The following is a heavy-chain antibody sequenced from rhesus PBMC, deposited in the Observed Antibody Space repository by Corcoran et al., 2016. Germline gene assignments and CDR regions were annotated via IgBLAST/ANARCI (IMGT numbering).Heavy chain of an antibody. CDR2: IYGNSAST. J-gene: IGHJ4*01. CDR1: GGSISGYYY. Sequence: QVQLQQWGEGLVKPSETLSLTCAVYGGSISGYYYWSWIRQPPGKGLEWIRYIYGNSASTNYNPSLNNRVTISQDASKNQFSLKLSSVTAADTAVYYCARGKGLFDYWGQGVLVTVSS. CDR3: ARGKGLFDY. D-gene: IGHD3-28*01. V-gene: IGHV4-73*01.